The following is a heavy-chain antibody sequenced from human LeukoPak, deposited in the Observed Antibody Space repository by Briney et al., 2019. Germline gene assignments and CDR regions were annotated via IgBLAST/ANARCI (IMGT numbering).Heavy chain of an antibody. Sequence: SETLSLTCAVSGGSISSRDYYWGWIRQPPGKGLEWIGSFYNTGNTYYNPSLNSRVTISLDTSKSQFSLTLTSVTAADTAVYYCASAPSSSWSNLDCWGQGTLVTVSS. CDR1: GGSISSRDYY. V-gene: IGHV4-39*07. CDR2: FYNTGNT. CDR3: ASAPSSSWSNLDC. J-gene: IGHJ4*02. D-gene: IGHD6-13*01.